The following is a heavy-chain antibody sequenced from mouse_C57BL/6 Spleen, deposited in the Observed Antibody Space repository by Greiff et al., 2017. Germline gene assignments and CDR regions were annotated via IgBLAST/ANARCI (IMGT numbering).Heavy chain of an antibody. J-gene: IGHJ2*01. Sequence: VKLQESGAELARPGASVKMSCKASGYTFTSYTMHWVKQRPGQGLEWIGYINPSSGYTKYNQKFKDKATLTADKSSSTAYMQLSSLTSEDSAVYYCASGALEYYFDYWGQGTTLTVSS. CDR1: GYTFTSYT. CDR2: INPSSGYT. V-gene: IGHV1-4*01. CDR3: ASGALEYYFDY.